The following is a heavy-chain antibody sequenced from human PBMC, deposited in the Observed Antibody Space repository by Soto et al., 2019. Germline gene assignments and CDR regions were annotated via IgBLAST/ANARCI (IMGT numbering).Heavy chain of an antibody. CDR3: ARGSGSYDY. D-gene: IGHD1-26*01. CDR1: GVTFIIYE. J-gene: IGHJ4*02. Sequence: LRLSCAASGVTFIIYEMNWVRQAPGKGLEWVSYISSSGSTIYYADSVKGRFTISRENAKNSLYLQMNSLRAEDTAVYYCARGSGSYDYWGKGTLVIVSS. CDR2: ISSSGSTI. V-gene: IGHV3-48*03.